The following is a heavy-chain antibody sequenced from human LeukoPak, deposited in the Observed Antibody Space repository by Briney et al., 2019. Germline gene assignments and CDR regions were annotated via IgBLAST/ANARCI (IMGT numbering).Heavy chain of an antibody. J-gene: IGHJ3*02. Sequence: SETLSLTCTVSGGSISSANYFWSWVRQPPGEGLEWIAYIHYSGSAYYNPSLKSRVSISVDTSKNQFSLRLSSVTAADTAIYYCAREVIEPADGDGFDIWGQGTMVTVSS. CDR1: GGSISSANYF. V-gene: IGHV4-30-4*08. CDR3: AREVIEPADGDGFDI. CDR2: IHYSGSA. D-gene: IGHD2-2*01.